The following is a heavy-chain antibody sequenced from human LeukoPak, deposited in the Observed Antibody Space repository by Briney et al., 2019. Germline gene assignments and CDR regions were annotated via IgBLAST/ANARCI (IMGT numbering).Heavy chain of an antibody. CDR1: GFTVSSNY. CDR2: IYSGGST. J-gene: IGHJ4*02. D-gene: IGHD6-19*01. V-gene: IGHV3-53*01. Sequence: EGCLRLSCAASGFTVSSNYMSWVRQAPGKGLEWVSVIYSGGSTYYEDSVKGRFTISRDNSNNTLYLQMNSLRAEDTAVYYCARTDGAWYGYWGQGTLVTVSA. CDR3: ARTDGAWYGY.